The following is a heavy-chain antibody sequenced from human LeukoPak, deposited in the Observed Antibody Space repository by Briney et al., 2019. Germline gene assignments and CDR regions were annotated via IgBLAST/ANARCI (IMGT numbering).Heavy chain of an antibody. V-gene: IGHV4-30-4*07. Sequence: SETLSLTCTVSGGSISSGGYSWSWIRQPPGKGLEWIGYIYYSGSTYYNPSLKSRVTISVDTSKNQFSLKLSSVTAADTAVYYCARSITMVRGGIDYWGQGTLVTVSS. CDR1: GGSISSGGYS. CDR3: ARSITMVRGGIDY. J-gene: IGHJ4*02. D-gene: IGHD3-10*01. CDR2: IYYSGST.